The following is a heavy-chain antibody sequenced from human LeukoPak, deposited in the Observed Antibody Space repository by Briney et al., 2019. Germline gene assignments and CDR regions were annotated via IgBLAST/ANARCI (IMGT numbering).Heavy chain of an antibody. D-gene: IGHD3-10*01. V-gene: IGHV3-48*01. J-gene: IGHJ5*02. CDR1: GFTFSSYS. Sequence: GGSLRLSCAASGFTFSSYSMNWVRQAPGKGLEWVSYISSSSSTIYYADSVKGRFTISRDNAKNSLYLQMNSLRAEDTAVYYCARVDKNRGVGWYGWFDPWVQGTLVTVSS. CDR2: ISSSSSTI. CDR3: ARVDKNRGVGWYGWFDP.